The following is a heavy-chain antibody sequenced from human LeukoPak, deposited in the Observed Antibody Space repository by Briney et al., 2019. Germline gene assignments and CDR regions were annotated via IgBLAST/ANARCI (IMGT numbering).Heavy chain of an antibody. Sequence: HWASVKVSCKASGYTFTGYYMRWVRQAPGQGLEWMGWINPNSGGTNYAQKFQGRVTMTRDTSISTAYMELSRLRSDDTAVYYCAILPTDSSSSPFDYWGQGTLVTVSS. CDR2: INPNSGGT. V-gene: IGHV1-2*02. CDR3: AILPTDSSSSPFDY. J-gene: IGHJ4*02. CDR1: GYTFTGYY. D-gene: IGHD6-6*01.